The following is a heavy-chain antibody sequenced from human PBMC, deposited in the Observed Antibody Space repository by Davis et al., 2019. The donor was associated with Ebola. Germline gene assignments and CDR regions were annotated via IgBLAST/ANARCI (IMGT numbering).Heavy chain of an antibody. J-gene: IGHJ4*02. D-gene: IGHD1-1*01. V-gene: IGHV1-18*04. Sequence: AASVKVSCKTSGYTFTNYGITWVRQAPGQGLEWMGWFNPHNGNTNYGQNVQGRVIMTSDTATTTAYMEVGSLRSDDTAVYYCARAQFPTTSDHWGQGTLVTVSS. CDR3: ARAQFPTTSDH. CDR2: FNPHNGNT. CDR1: GYTFTNYG.